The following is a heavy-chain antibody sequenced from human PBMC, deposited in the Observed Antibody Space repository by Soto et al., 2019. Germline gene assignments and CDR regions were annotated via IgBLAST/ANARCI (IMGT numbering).Heavy chain of an antibody. Sequence: SETLSLTCAVYGGSFSGYYWSWIRQPPGKGLEWIGEINHSGSTNYNPSLKSRVTISVDTSKNQFSLKLSSVTAADTAVYYCASGRRRVAAAGKNYYYYMDVWGKGTTVTVSS. D-gene: IGHD6-13*01. V-gene: IGHV4-34*01. CDR2: INHSGST. J-gene: IGHJ6*03. CDR3: ASGRRRVAAAGKNYYYYMDV. CDR1: GGSFSGYY.